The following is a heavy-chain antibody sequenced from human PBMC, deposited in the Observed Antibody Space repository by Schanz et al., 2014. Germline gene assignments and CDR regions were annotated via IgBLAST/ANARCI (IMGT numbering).Heavy chain of an antibody. CDR1: GFTFSDYY. V-gene: IGHV3-11*01. J-gene: IGHJ5*02. Sequence: QVQLVESGGGLVKPGGSLRLSCAASGFTFSDYYMSWVRQAPGKGLEWVSYISSVGISKYYADPVKGRFTISRDSAKNSLYLQMNSLRAEDTAVYYCARRGPNCSNNACYHGWFDPWGQGTLVTVSS. CDR2: ISSVGISK. D-gene: IGHD4-4*01. CDR3: ARRGPNCSNNACYHGWFDP.